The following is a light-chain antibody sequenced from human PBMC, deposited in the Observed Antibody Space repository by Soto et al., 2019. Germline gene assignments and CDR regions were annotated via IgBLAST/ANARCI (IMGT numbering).Light chain of an antibody. V-gene: IGKV3-15*01. CDR1: QRVSSK. CDR2: ATS. J-gene: IGKJ4*01. CDR3: HHYSEAPLP. Sequence: EIVMTQSPATLSVSPGERATLSCRASQRVSSKLAWFQQQPGRAPRLLIYATSARATGIPARFSGSGSGTALTFTFSSLPPAAFAVYYCHHYSEAPLPFGGGPSVEIK.